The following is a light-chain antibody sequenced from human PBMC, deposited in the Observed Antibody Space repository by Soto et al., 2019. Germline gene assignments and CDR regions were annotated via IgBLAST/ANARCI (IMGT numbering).Light chain of an antibody. CDR1: QSLLHITGETF. J-gene: IGKJ5*01. CDR3: MQSTQLPPT. Sequence: DVVITQTPLSLSVTPLHPSSISCKSSQSLLHITGETFLFWYLQKPGRSPQLLIYEVSTRVSGVLDRFSGSGSGTDFTLEISRVETDDVGIYYCMQSTQLPPTFGQGTRLEIK. CDR2: EVS. V-gene: IGKV2D-29*02.